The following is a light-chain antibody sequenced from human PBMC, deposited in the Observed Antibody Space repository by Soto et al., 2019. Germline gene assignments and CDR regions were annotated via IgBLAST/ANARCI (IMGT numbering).Light chain of an antibody. CDR1: QSVSSY. Sequence: EIVFTQYQATRSLSPGERATLSCSASQSVSSYLAWYQHKPGQAPRLLISAATNRATGIPARFSGSGSRTDFTLTISSLEPEDFAVYYCQQRSNWPFTFGPGTKVDIK. V-gene: IGKV3-11*01. CDR3: QQRSNWPFT. J-gene: IGKJ3*01. CDR2: AAT.